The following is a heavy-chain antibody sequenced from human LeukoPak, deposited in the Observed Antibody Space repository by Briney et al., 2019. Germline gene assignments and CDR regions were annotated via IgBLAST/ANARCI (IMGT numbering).Heavy chain of an antibody. Sequence: SETLSLTCTVSGGSISSGGYYWGWIRQPPGKGLEWIGSGSTYYNPSLKSRVTISVDTSKNQFSLKLSSVTAADTAVYFCASPRGDDSGGYYTWYFHHWGQGILVTVSS. CDR3: ASPRGDDSGGYYTWYFHH. V-gene: IGHV4-39*07. J-gene: IGHJ1*01. D-gene: IGHD3-22*01. CDR2: SGST. CDR1: GGSISSGGYY.